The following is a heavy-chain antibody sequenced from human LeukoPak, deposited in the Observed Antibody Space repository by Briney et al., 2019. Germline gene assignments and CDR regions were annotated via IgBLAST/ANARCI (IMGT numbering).Heavy chain of an antibody. CDR3: ARDLKRGYSSGRYSWGTGSSNDY. CDR2: ISGYNGNT. D-gene: IGHD6-19*01. Sequence: ASVKVSCTASGYTFTSCGISWVRQAPGQGLEWMGWISGYNGNTNYAQKLQGRVTMTTDTSTSTAYMELRSLRSDDTAVYYCARDLKRGYSSGRYSWGTGSSNDYWGQGTLVTVSS. J-gene: IGHJ4*02. V-gene: IGHV1-18*01. CDR1: GYTFTSCG.